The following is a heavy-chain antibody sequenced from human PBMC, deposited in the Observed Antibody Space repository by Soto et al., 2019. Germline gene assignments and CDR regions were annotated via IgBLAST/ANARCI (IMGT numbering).Heavy chain of an antibody. CDR1: GFTFSSSW. J-gene: IGHJ4*02. Sequence: EVQLVESGGGLVQPGGSLRLSCAASGFTFSSSWMHWVRQAPGKGPEWVANIDQDGSERYYVGSVEGRFTISRDNAKNSLYLQLNSLRVEDTAVYYCAGARPLPVVGTSFWTWGQGTLVTVSS. CDR2: IDQDGSER. D-gene: IGHD6-19*01. CDR3: AGARPLPVVGTSFWT. V-gene: IGHV3-7*05.